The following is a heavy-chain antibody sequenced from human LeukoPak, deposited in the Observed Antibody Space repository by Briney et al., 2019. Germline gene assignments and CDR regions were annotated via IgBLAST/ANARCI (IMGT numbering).Heavy chain of an antibody. CDR1: GFTFSSYG. D-gene: IGHD2-15*01. CDR2: IRYDGTNT. V-gene: IGHV3-33*01. J-gene: IGHJ3*02. CDR3: ARDFCPGGSCYPDAFDI. Sequence: GGSLRLSCAASGFTFSSYGMHWVRQAPGKGLEWVAVIRYDGTNTYYADSVKGRFTISRDNSKNTLYLQMNSLRAEDTAVYYCARDFCPGGSCYPDAFDIWGQGTMVTVSS.